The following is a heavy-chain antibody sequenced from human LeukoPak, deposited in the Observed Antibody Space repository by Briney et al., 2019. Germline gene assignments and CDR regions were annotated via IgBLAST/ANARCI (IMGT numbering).Heavy chain of an antibody. CDR2: IIPILGIA. J-gene: IGHJ3*02. CDR3: ASRITEYCSSTSCYIGAFDI. Sequence: SVKVSCKASGGTFSSYTISWVRQAPGQGLEWMGRIIPILGIANYAQKFQGRVTITADKSTSTAYMELSSLRSEDTDVYYCASRITEYCSSTSCYIGAFDIWGQGTMVTVSS. CDR1: GGTFSSYT. V-gene: IGHV1-69*02. D-gene: IGHD2-2*02.